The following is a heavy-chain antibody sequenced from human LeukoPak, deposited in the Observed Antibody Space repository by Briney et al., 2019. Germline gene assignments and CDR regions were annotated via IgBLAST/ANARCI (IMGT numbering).Heavy chain of an antibody. CDR3: ARENKGRSWTYSYYYGMDV. D-gene: IGHD1/OR15-1a*01. J-gene: IGHJ6*02. Sequence: SETLSLTCTVSGYSISSGYYWGWIRQPPGKGLEWIGSIYHSGSTYYNPSLKSRVTISVDTSKNQFSLKLTSVTAADTAVYYCARENKGRSWTYSYYYGMDVWGQGTTVTVSS. V-gene: IGHV4-38-2*02. CDR2: IYHSGST. CDR1: GYSISSGYY.